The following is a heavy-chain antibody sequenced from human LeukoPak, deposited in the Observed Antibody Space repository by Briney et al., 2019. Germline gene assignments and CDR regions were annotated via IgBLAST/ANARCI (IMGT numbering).Heavy chain of an antibody. CDR3: ARDPRIYCTNGICRDDYFDN. J-gene: IGHJ4*02. CDR1: GFTFRSYV. CDR2: ISGSGDTT. V-gene: IGHV3-23*01. D-gene: IGHD2-8*01. Sequence: PGGSLRLSCAASGFTFRSYVMSWVRQAPGKGLEWVSVISGSGDTTYYADSVKGRFTVSRDNSKDSLFLQMNSLRAEDTAIYYCARDPRIYCTNGICRDDYFDNWGQGTLVTVSS.